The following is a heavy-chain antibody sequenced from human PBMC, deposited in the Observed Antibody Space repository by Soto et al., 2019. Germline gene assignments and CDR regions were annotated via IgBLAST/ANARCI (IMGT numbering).Heavy chain of an antibody. Sequence: QVQLVESGGGVVQPGRSLRLSCAASGFTFSSYAMHWVRQAPGKGLEWVAVISYDGSNKYYADSVKGRFTISRDNSKNTLYLQMNSLRAEDTAVYYCARPQSVVVVAAIDYWGQGTLVTVSP. CDR3: ARPQSVVVVAAIDY. CDR1: GFTFSSYA. V-gene: IGHV3-30-3*01. D-gene: IGHD2-15*01. J-gene: IGHJ4*02. CDR2: ISYDGSNK.